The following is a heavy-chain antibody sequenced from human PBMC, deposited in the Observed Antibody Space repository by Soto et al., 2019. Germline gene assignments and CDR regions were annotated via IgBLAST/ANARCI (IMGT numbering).Heavy chain of an antibody. CDR3: ARSSGYYVIDDY. V-gene: IGHV1-3*05. CDR1: GSTFTNYA. J-gene: IGHJ4*02. Sequence: QVQLVKSGAEENKPGASVKVSCKASGSTFTNYAMHWVSQAPGHRIEWMGWINAGNGNTTYSQKFQGRVTITRDTSASTAYMELSSLRSEDTAVYYWARSSGYYVIDDYCGQVTLVTVSS. D-gene: IGHD3-22*01. CDR2: INAGNGNT.